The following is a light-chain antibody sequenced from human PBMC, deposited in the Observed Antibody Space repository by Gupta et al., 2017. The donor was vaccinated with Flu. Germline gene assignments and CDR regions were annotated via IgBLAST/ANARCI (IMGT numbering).Light chain of an antibody. CDR1: SSDFCDYTY. CDR3: CSYSGTSWI. CDR2: DVT. J-gene: IGLJ2*01. V-gene: IGLV2-11*01. Sequence: QSALTQPRSVSGSPGQSVTISCPGTSSDFCDYTYVSWYQKRPGKAPKVMIFDVTKRPSGVPDRFSGSESGNTASLTISGLQVEDEADYYCCSYSGTSWIFGGGTKLTVL.